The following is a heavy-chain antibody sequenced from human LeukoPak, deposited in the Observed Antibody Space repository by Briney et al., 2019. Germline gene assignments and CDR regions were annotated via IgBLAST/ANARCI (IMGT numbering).Heavy chain of an antibody. J-gene: IGHJ4*02. CDR2: ISGSGGST. Sequence: GGSLRLSCAASGFTFSSYAMSWVRQAPGKGLEWFSAISGSGGSTYYADSVKGRFTISRDNSKNTLYLQMNSLRAEDTAVYYCAKATYSGSFPYFDYWGQGTLVTVSS. D-gene: IGHD1-26*01. V-gene: IGHV3-23*01. CDR1: GFTFSSYA. CDR3: AKATYSGSFPYFDY.